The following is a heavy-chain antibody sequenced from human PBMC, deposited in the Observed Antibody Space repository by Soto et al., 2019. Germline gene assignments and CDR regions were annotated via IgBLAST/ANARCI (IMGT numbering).Heavy chain of an antibody. CDR2: ISYDGSNK. CDR1: GFTFSSYG. J-gene: IGHJ6*02. Sequence: GGSLRLSCAASGFTFSSYGMHWVRQAPGKGLEWVAVISYDGSNKYYADSVKGRFTISRDNSKNTLYLQMNSLRAEDTAVYYCAKDRRYSGYIAYYYYYGMDVWGQGTTVTVSS. D-gene: IGHD5-12*01. CDR3: AKDRRYSGYIAYYYYYGMDV. V-gene: IGHV3-30*18.